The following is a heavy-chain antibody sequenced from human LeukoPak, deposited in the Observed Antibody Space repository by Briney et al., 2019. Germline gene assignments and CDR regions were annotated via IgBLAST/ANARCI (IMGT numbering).Heavy chain of an antibody. V-gene: IGHV3-74*01. CDR1: GFTFSNYW. CDR3: ASASSHRIAAGGDY. D-gene: IGHD6-13*01. J-gene: IGHJ4*02. CDR2: INSDGSSR. Sequence: GGSLRLSCAASGFTFSNYWMHWVRQAPGKGLVWVSRINSDGSSRNYADSVKGRYTISRDNAKNTLYLQMNSLRAEDTAVYYCASASSHRIAAGGDYWGQGTLVTVSS.